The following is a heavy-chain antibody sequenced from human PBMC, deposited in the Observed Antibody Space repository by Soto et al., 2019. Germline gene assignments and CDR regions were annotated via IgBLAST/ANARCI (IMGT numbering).Heavy chain of an antibody. CDR2: INPSGGST. J-gene: IGHJ5*02. CDR3: ARDGLYSSSSSVNWFDP. CDR1: GYTFTSYY. V-gene: IGHV1-46*03. D-gene: IGHD6-6*01. Sequence: GASVKVSCKASGYTFTSYYMHWVRQAPGQGLEWMGIINPSGGSTSYAQKFQGRVTMTRDTSTSTVYMELSSLRSEDTAVYYCARDGLYSSSSSVNWFDPWGQGTLVTVSS.